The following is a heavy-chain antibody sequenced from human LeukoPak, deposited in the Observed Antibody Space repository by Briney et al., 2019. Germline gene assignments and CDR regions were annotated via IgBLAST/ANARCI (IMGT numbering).Heavy chain of an antibody. D-gene: IGHD3-22*01. CDR2: IYYSGST. V-gene: IGHV4-59*01. CDR3: AKDRVFDYYDISELDY. J-gene: IGHJ4*02. Sequence: PSETLSLTCTVSGGSISSYYWSWIRQPPGKGLERIGYIYYSGSTNYNPSLKSRVTISVDTSKNQFSLKLNSVTAEDTAIYYCAKDRVFDYYDISELDYWGQGTLVTVSS. CDR1: GGSISSYY.